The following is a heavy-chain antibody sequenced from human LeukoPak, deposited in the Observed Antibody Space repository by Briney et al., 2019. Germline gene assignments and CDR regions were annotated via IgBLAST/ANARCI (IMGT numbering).Heavy chain of an antibody. J-gene: IGHJ4*02. CDR1: GYTFTGYY. V-gene: IGHV1-2*02. Sequence: ASVKVSCKASGYTFTGYYMHWVRQAPGQGLEWMGWINPNSGGTNCAQKFQGRVTMTRDTSISTAYMELSRLRSDDTAVYYCARGYCSGGSCYFIFDYWGQGTLVTVSS. D-gene: IGHD2-15*01. CDR2: INPNSGGT. CDR3: ARGYCSGGSCYFIFDY.